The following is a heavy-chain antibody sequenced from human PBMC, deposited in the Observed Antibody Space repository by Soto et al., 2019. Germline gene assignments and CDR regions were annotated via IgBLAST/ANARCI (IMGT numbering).Heavy chain of an antibody. CDR2: ISGSGGST. CDR3: AKDKSAYYYYYYYMDV. V-gene: IGHV3-23*01. J-gene: IGHJ6*03. CDR1: GFTFSSYA. Sequence: GGSLRLSCAASGFTFSSYAMSWVRQAPGKGLEWVSAISGSGGSTYYADSVKGRFTISRDNSKNTLYLQMNSLRAEDTAVYYCAKDKSAYYYYYYYMDVWGKGTTVTVSS.